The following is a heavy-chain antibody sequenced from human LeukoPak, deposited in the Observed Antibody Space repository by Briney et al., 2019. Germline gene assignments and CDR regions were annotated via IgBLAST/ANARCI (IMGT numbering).Heavy chain of an antibody. D-gene: IGHD3-10*01. J-gene: IGHJ6*02. Sequence: PGGSLRLSCAASGFTFSSYWMSWVRQAPGKGLEWVANIKQDGSEKYYVDSVKGRFTISRDNAKNSLYLQMNSLRAEDTAVYYCARDEVPLAPSYYYYYGMDVWGQGTTVTVSS. CDR2: IKQDGSEK. V-gene: IGHV3-7*01. CDR1: GFTFSSYW. CDR3: ARDEVPLAPSYYYYYGMDV.